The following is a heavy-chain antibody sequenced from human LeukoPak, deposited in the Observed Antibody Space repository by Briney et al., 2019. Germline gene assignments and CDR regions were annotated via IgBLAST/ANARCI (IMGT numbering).Heavy chain of an antibody. Sequence: SETLSLTCTVSGSSISGSNYYWGWVRQSPEKGLEWIGSIIYSGTTHYDPSLRSRVTISVDTSKSQFSLRLTSVTAADTAVYYCARDFGDHRIDYWGQGTLVTVSS. V-gene: IGHV4-39*01. CDR2: IIYSGTT. J-gene: IGHJ4*02. D-gene: IGHD4-17*01. CDR1: GSSISGSNYY. CDR3: ARDFGDHRIDY.